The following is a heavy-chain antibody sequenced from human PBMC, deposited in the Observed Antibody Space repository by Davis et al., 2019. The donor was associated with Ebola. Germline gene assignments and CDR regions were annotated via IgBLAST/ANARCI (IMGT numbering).Heavy chain of an antibody. CDR3: ARGWLRTGFDY. Sequence: HSQTLSLTCAISGDSVSNTAGWNWIRQSPSRGLEWLGRTYYTSKWNNDYAVSVKSRIHINVDTSKNQFSLQLNSVTPEDTAVYYCARGWLRTGFDYWGQGAPVTVSS. V-gene: IGHV6-1*01. CDR1: GDSVSNTAG. D-gene: IGHD5-12*01. CDR2: TYYTSKWNN. J-gene: IGHJ4*02.